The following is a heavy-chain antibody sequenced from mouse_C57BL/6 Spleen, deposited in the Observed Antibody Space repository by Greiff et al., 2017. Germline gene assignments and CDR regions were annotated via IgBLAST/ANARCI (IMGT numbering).Heavy chain of an antibody. D-gene: IGHD2-4*01. CDR2: INPSSGYT. CDR3: ARSEDYDYAMDY. CDR1: GYTFTSYT. Sequence: VKLMESGAELARPGASVKMSCKASGYTFTSYTMPWVKQRPGQGLEWIGYINPSSGYTKYNQKFKDKATLTADKSSSTAYMQLSSLTSEDSAVYYCARSEDYDYAMDYWGQGTSVTVSS. V-gene: IGHV1-4*01. J-gene: IGHJ4*01.